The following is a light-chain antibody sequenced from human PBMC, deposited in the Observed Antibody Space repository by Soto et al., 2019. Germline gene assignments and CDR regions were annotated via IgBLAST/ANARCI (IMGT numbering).Light chain of an antibody. J-gene: IGKJ1*01. CDR3: QQRSNWPRT. CDR2: GAS. CDR1: QSVSSY. Sequence: IVLTQSPATLSLSPGERATLSCRASQSVSSYLTWYQQKPGQAPRLLIYGASSRATGIPDRFSGSGSGTDFTLTISRLEPEDFAVYYCQQRSNWPRTFGQGTKVDIK. V-gene: IGKV3-11*01.